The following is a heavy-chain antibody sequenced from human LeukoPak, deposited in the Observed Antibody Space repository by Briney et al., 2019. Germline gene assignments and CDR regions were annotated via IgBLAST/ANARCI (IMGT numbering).Heavy chain of an antibody. J-gene: IGHJ4*02. CDR2: IWYDGSNK. Sequence: PGMSLRLACAASGFTFSSNCMHWVRQAPGKGLEWVAVIWYDGSNKYYADSVKGRFTISRDNSKNTLSLQMNSLRADDTGVYYCARWGPSKTFDYWGQGTLVTVSS. CDR3: ARWGPSKTFDY. V-gene: IGHV3-33*01. D-gene: IGHD2-2*01. CDR1: GFTFSSNC.